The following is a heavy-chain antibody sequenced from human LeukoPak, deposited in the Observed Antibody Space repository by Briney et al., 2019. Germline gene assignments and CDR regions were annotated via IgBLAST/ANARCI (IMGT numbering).Heavy chain of an antibody. CDR2: ISGSGGST. CDR1: GFTFSNAW. J-gene: IGHJ4*02. Sequence: PGGSLRLSCAASGFTFSNAWMSWVRQAPGKGLEWVSAISGSGGSTYYADSVKGRFTISRDNSKNTLYLQMNSLRAEDTAVYYCAKQGMATIPIDYWGQGTLVTVSS. CDR3: AKQGMATIPIDY. D-gene: IGHD5-24*01. V-gene: IGHV3-23*01.